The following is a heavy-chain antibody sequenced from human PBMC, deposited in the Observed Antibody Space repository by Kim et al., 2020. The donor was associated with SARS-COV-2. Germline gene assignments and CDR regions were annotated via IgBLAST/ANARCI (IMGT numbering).Heavy chain of an antibody. CDR1: GFTFSSYA. V-gene: IGHV3-23*01. D-gene: IGHD3-22*01. Sequence: GWSLRLSCAASGFTFSSYAMSWVRQAPGKGLEWVSAISGSGGSTYYADSVKGRFTISRDNSKNTLYLQMNSLRAEDTAVYYCAKLGVITTSHFDYWGQGTLVTVSS. CDR3: AKLGVITTSHFDY. CDR2: ISGSGGST. J-gene: IGHJ4*02.